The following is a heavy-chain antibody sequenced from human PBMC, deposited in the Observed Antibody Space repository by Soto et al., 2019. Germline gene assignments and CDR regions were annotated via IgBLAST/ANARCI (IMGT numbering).Heavy chain of an antibody. CDR1: GGSFSGYY. J-gene: IGHJ3*02. Sequence: ASETLSLTCAVYGGSFSGYYWSWIRQPPGKGLEWIGEINHSGSTNYNPSLKSRVTISVDTSKNQFSLKLSSVTAADTAVYYCARWDVVVVAATTNDDAFDIWGQGTMVTVSS. CDR2: INHSGST. V-gene: IGHV4-34*01. D-gene: IGHD2-15*01. CDR3: ARWDVVVVAATTNDDAFDI.